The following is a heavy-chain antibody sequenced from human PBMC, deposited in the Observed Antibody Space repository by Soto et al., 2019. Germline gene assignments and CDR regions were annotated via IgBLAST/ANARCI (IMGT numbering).Heavy chain of an antibody. D-gene: IGHD6-19*01. CDR1: RYTLTELS. CDR3: ATKGPYSSGWRQNVFDI. CDR2: FDPEDGET. Sequence: ASVKVSCKVSRYTLTELSMHWVRQAPGKGLEWMGGFDPEDGETIYAQKFQGRVTMTEDTSTDTAYMELSSLRSEDTAVYYCATKGPYSSGWRQNVFDIWGQGTMVTVSS. V-gene: IGHV1-24*01. J-gene: IGHJ3*02.